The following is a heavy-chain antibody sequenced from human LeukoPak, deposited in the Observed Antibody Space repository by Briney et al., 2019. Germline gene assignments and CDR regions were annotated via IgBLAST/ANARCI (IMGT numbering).Heavy chain of an antibody. CDR3: AKVRVTGYYNILIGPYYFDY. CDR1: GFTFSSYA. J-gene: IGHJ4*02. Sequence: GRSLRLSCAASGFTFSSYAMHWVRQAPGKGLEWVAVISYDGSNKYYADSVKGRFTISRDNSKNTLYLQMNSLSAEDTAVYYCAKVRVTGYYNILIGPYYFDYWGQGTLVTVSS. D-gene: IGHD3-9*01. V-gene: IGHV3-30-3*01. CDR2: ISYDGSNK.